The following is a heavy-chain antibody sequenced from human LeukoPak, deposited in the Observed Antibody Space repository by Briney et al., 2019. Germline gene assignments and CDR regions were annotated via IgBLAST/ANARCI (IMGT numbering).Heavy chain of an antibody. CDR1: GYTFTNYY. CDR2: INPAGGST. Sequence: ASVKVSCKASGYTFTNYYIHWVRQAPGQGLEWMGIINPAGGSTGYAQKFQGRVTMTRDTSTSTVYMELSSLRAEDTAIYYCARVRGLEWLLKHLDSWGQGTLVTVSS. D-gene: IGHD3-3*01. V-gene: IGHV1-46*01. J-gene: IGHJ4*02. CDR3: ARVRGLEWLLKHLDS.